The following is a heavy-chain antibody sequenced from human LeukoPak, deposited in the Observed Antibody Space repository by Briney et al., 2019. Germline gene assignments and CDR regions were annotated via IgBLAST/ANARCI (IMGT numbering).Heavy chain of an antibody. V-gene: IGHV3-53*01. Sequence: GGSLRPPCAASGFSVSSNYMSWVRQAPGKGLEWVSVISSGGYTYYADSVKGRFTISRDNSKNTLYLQMNSLRAEDTAVYYCARVGTYYYDSSGYYYWGQGTLVTVSS. CDR3: ARVGTYYYDSSGYYY. J-gene: IGHJ4*02. D-gene: IGHD3-22*01. CDR2: ISSGGYT. CDR1: GFSVSSNY.